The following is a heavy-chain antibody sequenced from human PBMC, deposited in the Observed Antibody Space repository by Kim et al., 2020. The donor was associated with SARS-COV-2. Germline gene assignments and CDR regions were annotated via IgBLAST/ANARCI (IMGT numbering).Heavy chain of an antibody. J-gene: IGHJ4*02. CDR3: ARARYLARHYFDY. Sequence: YNPSLKSRVTISVDTSKNQFSLKLSSVTAADTAVYYCARARYLARHYFDYWGQGTLVTVSS. D-gene: IGHD1-20*01. V-gene: IGHV4-59*01.